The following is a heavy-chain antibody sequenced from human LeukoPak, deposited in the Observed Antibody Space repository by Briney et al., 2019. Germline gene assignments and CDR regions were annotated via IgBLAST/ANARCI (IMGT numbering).Heavy chain of an antibody. CDR1: GFTFSSYA. D-gene: IGHD3-22*01. CDR3: ARDYYDSSGYYPSPLDY. CDR2: ISSNGGST. Sequence: PGGSLRLSCAASGFTFSSYAMHWVRQAPGKGLEYVSAISSNGGSTYYANSVKGRFTISRDNSKTTLYLQMGGLRAEDMAVYYCARDYYDSSGYYPSPLDYWGQGTLVTVSS. J-gene: IGHJ4*02. V-gene: IGHV3-64*01.